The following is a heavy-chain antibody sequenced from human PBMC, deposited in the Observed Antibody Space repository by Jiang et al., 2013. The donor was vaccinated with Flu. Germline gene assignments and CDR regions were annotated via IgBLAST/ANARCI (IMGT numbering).Heavy chain of an antibody. CDR1: GDSVSSNTAA. D-gene: IGHD3-16*01. CDR3: ARDWGLRAYGINV. V-gene: IGHV6-1*01. Sequence: QTLSLTCVIFGDSVSSNTAAWNWIRQSPLRGLEWLGRTPYRSKWINDYGVSVKSRITIKSDTSKNRFSLQLNSVTPEDTAIYYCARDWGLRAYGINVWGQGTTVTVSS. J-gene: IGHJ6*02. CDR2: TPYRSKWIN.